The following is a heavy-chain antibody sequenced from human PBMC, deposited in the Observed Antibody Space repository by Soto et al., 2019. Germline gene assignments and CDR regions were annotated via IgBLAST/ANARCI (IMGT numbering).Heavy chain of an antibody. CDR2: IYYSGST. CDR1: GGSISSYY. CDR3: ARGSSSAWYFDL. Sequence: QVQLQESGPGLVKPSETLSLTCTVSGGSISSYYWCWIRQPPGKGLEWIGYIYYSGSTNYNPTLMSRVTVTVNTPKNQYSLKLSSVTAADTDVYYCARGSSSAWYFDLWGRGTMVTVSS. V-gene: IGHV4-59*01. J-gene: IGHJ2*01. D-gene: IGHD2-2*01.